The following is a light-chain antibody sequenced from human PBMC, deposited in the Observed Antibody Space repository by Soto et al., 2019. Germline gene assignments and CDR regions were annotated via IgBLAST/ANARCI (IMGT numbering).Light chain of an antibody. CDR1: SSNIGSNT. Sequence: QSVLTQSPSASGSSGQKVSISCSGSSSNIGSNTVNWYQLVPGTAPKLLIYSNDQRPSAVPGRFSGSKSGTSASLTISGLQSEDDADYYCATWDDSLNNVIFGGGTKLTVL. V-gene: IGLV1-44*01. CDR2: SND. CDR3: ATWDDSLNNVI. J-gene: IGLJ2*01.